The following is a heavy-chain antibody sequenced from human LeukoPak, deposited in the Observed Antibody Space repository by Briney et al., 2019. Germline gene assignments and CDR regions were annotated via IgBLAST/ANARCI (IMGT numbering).Heavy chain of an antibody. CDR1: SGAITGYY. V-gene: IGHV4-59*08. J-gene: IGHJ3*02. Sequence: PSETLSLTCTVSSGAITGYYWNWIRQPPGKGLEWIGYIYHTGSTKYNHSLKSRVIISVDTAKNQFSLKLSSVTAADTAVYYCARHQWVPAFDIWGQGTMVTVSS. D-gene: IGHD1-26*01. CDR3: ARHQWVPAFDI. CDR2: IYHTGST.